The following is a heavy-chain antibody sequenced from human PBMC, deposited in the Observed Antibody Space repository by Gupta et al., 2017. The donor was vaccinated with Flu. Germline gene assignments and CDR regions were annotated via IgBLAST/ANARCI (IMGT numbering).Heavy chain of an antibody. Sequence: QVQLVESGGGVVQPGRSLRLSCAASGFTFSSYGMHWVRQAPGKGLEWVAVISYDGSNKYYADSVKGRVTISRDNSKNTLYLQMNSLRAEDTAVYYCAKDLERGGGVISSWFDPWGQGTLVTVSS. CDR1: GFTFSSYG. D-gene: IGHD3-3*01. V-gene: IGHV3-30*18. CDR3: AKDLERGGGVISSWFDP. J-gene: IGHJ5*02. CDR2: ISYDGSNK.